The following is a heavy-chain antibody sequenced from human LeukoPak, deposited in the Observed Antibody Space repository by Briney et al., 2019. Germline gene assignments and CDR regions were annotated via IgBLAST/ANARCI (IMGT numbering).Heavy chain of an antibody. Sequence: PSETLSLTCTVSGGAISGGSYYWAWIRQPPGKGLEWIGTVSYSGTTYYKLSLKSRVTISVDTSKNQFSLKLSSVTAADTAVYYCARGGYNFGYRFDPWGQGTPVTVSS. CDR2: VSYSGTT. D-gene: IGHD5-18*01. CDR1: GGAISGGSYY. J-gene: IGHJ5*02. V-gene: IGHV4-39*07. CDR3: ARGGYNFGYRFDP.